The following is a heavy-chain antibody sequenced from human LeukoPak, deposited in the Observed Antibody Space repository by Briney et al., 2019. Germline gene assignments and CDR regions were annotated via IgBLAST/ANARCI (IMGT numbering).Heavy chain of an antibody. CDR1: GGSFSGYY. Sequence: SETLSLTCAVYGGSFSGYYWSWFRQPPGKGLEWIGEINHSGSTNYNPSLKSRVTISVDTSKNQFSLKLSSVTAADTAVYYCARGNDRGEDYWGQGTLVTVSS. CDR2: INHSGST. CDR3: ARGNDRGEDY. J-gene: IGHJ4*02. V-gene: IGHV4-34*01. D-gene: IGHD1-1*01.